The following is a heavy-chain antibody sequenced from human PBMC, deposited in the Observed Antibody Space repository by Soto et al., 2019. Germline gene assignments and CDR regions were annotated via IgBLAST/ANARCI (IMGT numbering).Heavy chain of an antibody. Sequence: SETLSLTCAVYGGSFSGYYWSWIRQPPGKGLEWIGEINHSGSTNYNPSLKSRVTISVDTSKNQFSLKLSSVTAADTAVYYCARGITMVRGVTNWFDPWGQGTLVTVS. D-gene: IGHD3-10*01. J-gene: IGHJ5*02. CDR3: ARGITMVRGVTNWFDP. CDR1: GGSFSGYY. V-gene: IGHV4-34*01. CDR2: INHSGST.